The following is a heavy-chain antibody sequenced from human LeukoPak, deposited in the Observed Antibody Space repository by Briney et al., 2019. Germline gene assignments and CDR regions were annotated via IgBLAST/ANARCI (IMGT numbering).Heavy chain of an antibody. CDR3: ASRYYGDPADY. J-gene: IGHJ4*02. V-gene: IGHV4-39*07. CDR2: IYSSGST. Sequence: PSETLSLTCSVSGASISSGSNYWGWIRQPPGKTLEWIGSIYSSGSTYYNPSLKSRVTISVDTPKNQFSLKLSSVTAADTAVYYCASRYYGDPADYWGQGTLVTVSS. D-gene: IGHD4-17*01. CDR1: GASISSGSNY.